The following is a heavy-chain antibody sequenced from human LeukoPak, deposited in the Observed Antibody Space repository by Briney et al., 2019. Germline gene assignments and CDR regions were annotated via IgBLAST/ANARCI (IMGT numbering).Heavy chain of an antibody. CDR3: ARVVVVAATSAFDI. CDR2: IIPIFGTA. D-gene: IGHD2-15*01. V-gene: IGHV1-69*13. CDR1: GGTFSSYA. J-gene: IGHJ3*02. Sequence: SVKVSCKASGGTFSSYAISWVRQAPGQGLEWMGGIIPIFGTANYAQKFQGRVTITADESTSTAYMELSSLRSEDTAGYYCARVVVVAATSAFDIWGQGTMVTASS.